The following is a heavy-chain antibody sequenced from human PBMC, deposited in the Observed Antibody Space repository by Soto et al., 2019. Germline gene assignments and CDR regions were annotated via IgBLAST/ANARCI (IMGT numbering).Heavy chain of an antibody. CDR2: IIPIFGTA. V-gene: IGHV1-69*13. D-gene: IGHD3-3*01. Sequence: SVKVSCKASGGTFSIYAISWVLQAPGEGLEWMGGIIPIFGTANYAQKFQGRVTITADESTSTAYMELSSLRSEDTAVYYCARDTTLTDYDYYHYGLSVPAQGTTVPVAS. J-gene: IGHJ6*02. CDR1: GGTFSIYA. CDR3: ARDTTLTDYDYYHYGLSV.